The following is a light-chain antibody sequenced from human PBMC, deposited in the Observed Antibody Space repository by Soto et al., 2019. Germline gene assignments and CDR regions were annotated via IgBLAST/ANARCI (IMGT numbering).Light chain of an antibody. CDR3: QQLNSYPLT. Sequence: DIQLTQSPSFLSASVGERVTITCRASQGISSFLAWYQQKPGKAPKLLIYEASTLQSGVPSRFSGSGSGTEFTLTSSSLQPEDFATYYCQQLNSYPLTFGGGTKVEIK. J-gene: IGKJ4*01. CDR2: EAS. CDR1: QGISSF. V-gene: IGKV1-9*01.